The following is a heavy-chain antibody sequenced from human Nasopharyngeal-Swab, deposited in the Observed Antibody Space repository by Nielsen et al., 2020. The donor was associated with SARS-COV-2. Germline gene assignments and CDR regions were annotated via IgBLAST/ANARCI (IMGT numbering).Heavy chain of an antibody. D-gene: IGHD3-10*01. CDR3: ARDTAAYYYGSGSYYIPPNY. J-gene: IGHJ4*02. Sequence: WVRQAPGQGLEWMGGFDPEDGETIYAQKFQGRVTMTEDTSTDTAYMELSSLRSEDTAVYYCARDTAAYYYGSGSYYIPPNYWGQGTLVTVSS. V-gene: IGHV1-24*01. CDR2: FDPEDGET.